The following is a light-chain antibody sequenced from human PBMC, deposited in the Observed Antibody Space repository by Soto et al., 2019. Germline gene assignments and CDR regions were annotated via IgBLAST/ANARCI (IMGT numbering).Light chain of an antibody. CDR2: AAS. J-gene: IGKJ1*01. CDR1: QSISSY. Sequence: DIQMTQSPSSLSASVGDRVTITCRASQSISSYLNWYQQKPGKAPKLLICAASSLQSGVPSRFSGSGSGTDFTLTISSLQPEDFATYYCKQSYNKTFGQGTKVDIK. V-gene: IGKV1-39*01. CDR3: KQSYNKT.